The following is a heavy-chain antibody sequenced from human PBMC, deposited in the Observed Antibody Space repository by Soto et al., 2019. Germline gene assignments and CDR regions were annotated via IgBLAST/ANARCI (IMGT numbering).Heavy chain of an antibody. Sequence: ASVKVSCKASGYTFTSYDINWVRQATGQGLEWMGWMNPNSGNTGYAQKFQGRVTMTRNTSISTAYMELSSLRSEDTAVYYCARVTQQRKRGYSGRRRSYYFDYWGQ. V-gene: IGHV1-8*01. J-gene: IGHJ4*01. CDR2: MNPNSGNT. CDR3: ARVTQQRKRGYSGRRRSYYFDY. D-gene: IGHD5-12*01. CDR1: GYTFTSYD.